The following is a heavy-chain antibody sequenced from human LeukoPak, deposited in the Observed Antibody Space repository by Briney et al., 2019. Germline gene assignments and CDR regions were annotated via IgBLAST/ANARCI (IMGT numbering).Heavy chain of an antibody. D-gene: IGHD1-26*01. V-gene: IGHV3-73*01. CDR3: ATFPSGSYSAY. CDR1: GFTFSDSG. CDR2: IRSRADSYAT. J-gene: IGHJ4*02. Sequence: GGSLRLSCAASGFTFSDSGMHWVRQASGKGLEWVGHIRSRADSYATVYAASVKGRFTVTRNDSENTAYLQMNSLKTEDTAVYYCATFPSGSYSAYWGQGTLVTVSS.